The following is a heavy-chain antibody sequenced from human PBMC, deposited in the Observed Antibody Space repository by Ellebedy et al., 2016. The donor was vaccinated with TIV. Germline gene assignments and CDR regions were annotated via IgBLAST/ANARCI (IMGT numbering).Heavy chain of an antibody. CDR1: GGSISSYY. J-gene: IGHJ6*02. D-gene: IGHD2-15*01. CDR3: ARLHTESIRGYYYYGMDV. Sequence: MPSETLSLTCTVSGGSISSYYWSWIRQPPGKGLEWIGYIYYSGSTNYNPSLKSRVTISVDTSKNQFSLKLSSVTAADTAVYYCARLHTESIRGYYYYGMDVWGQGTTVTVSS. V-gene: IGHV4-59*08. CDR2: IYYSGST.